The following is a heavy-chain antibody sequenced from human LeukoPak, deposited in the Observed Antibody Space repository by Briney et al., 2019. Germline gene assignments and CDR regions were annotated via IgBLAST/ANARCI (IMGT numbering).Heavy chain of an antibody. V-gene: IGHV1-46*01. Sequence: GASVKVSCKASGDTFTGYYIHWVRQAPGQGLEWMGMINFGGSVISYAEKFQGRLTMTRNTSTGTVYMDLRSLRSDDTAIYYCAREQPTAMPFDYWGQGTLVTVSS. J-gene: IGHJ4*02. CDR3: AREQPTAMPFDY. CDR1: GDTFTGYY. CDR2: INFGGSVI. D-gene: IGHD2-2*01.